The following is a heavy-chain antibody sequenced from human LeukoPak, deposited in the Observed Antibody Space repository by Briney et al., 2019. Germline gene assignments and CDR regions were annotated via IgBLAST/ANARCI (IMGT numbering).Heavy chain of an antibody. CDR3: AKEGSTIPLNYFDY. Sequence: GGSLRLSCAASGFTFSNYAMSWVRQAPGKGLEWVSTIILSGASTNYADSVKGRFTISRDNSKKTMYLQMKSLRGEDTAVYYCAKEGSTIPLNYFDYWGQGTLVTVSS. CDR1: GFTFSNYA. J-gene: IGHJ4*02. CDR2: IILSGAST. D-gene: IGHD2-2*01. V-gene: IGHV3-23*01.